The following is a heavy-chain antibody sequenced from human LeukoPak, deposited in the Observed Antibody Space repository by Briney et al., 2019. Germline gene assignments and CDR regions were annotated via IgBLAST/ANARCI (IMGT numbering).Heavy chain of an antibody. CDR2: IYWDDDK. CDR1: GFSLSTSGVG. V-gene: IGHV2-5*02. D-gene: IGHD2-15*01. CDR3: AHRRLYCSGGSCYTDYFDY. Sequence: SGPTLVKHTQTLTLTCTFSGFSLSTSGVGVGWIRQPPGKALEWLALIYWDDDKRYSPSLKSRLTITKDTSKNQVVLTMTNMDPVDTATYYCAHRRLYCSGGSCYTDYFDYWGQGTLVTVSS. J-gene: IGHJ4*02.